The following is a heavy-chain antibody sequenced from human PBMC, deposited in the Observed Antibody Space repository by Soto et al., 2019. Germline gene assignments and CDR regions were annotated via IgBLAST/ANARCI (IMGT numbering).Heavy chain of an antibody. CDR3: ARSGSYYGVYYYGMDV. CDR2: MNPNSGNT. V-gene: IGHV1-8*01. CDR1: GYTFTSYD. D-gene: IGHD1-26*01. J-gene: IGHJ6*02. Sequence: QVQLVQSGAEVKKPGASVKVSCKASGYTFTSYDINWVRQATGQGLEWMGWMNPNSGNTGYAQKFQGRVTMTRNTSISTAYMELSSLRSEDTAVYYCARSGSYYGVYYYGMDVWGQGTTVTVSS.